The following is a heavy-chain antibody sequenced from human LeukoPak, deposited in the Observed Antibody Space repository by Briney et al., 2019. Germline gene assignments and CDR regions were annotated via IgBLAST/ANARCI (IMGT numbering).Heavy chain of an antibody. CDR3: ASSGYCSSTSCRTFDY. V-gene: IGHV1-69*06. J-gene: IGHJ4*02. D-gene: IGHD2-2*01. CDR2: IIPIFGTA. CDR1: GGTFSSYA. Sequence: ASMKVSCKASGGTFSSYAISWVRQAPGQGLEWMGGIIPIFGTANYAQKFQGRVTITADKSTSTAYMELSSLRSEDTAVYYCASSGYCSSTSCRTFDYWGQGTLVTVSS.